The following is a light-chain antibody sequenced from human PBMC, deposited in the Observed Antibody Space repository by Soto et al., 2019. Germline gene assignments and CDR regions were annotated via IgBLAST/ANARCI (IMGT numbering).Light chain of an antibody. CDR3: SSYTTSSTYV. CDR2: DVS. V-gene: IGLV2-18*02. Sequence: QSALTQPPSVSGSPGQSVAISCTGTSSDVGSYNRVSWYQQPPGTAPKLMIFDVSNRPSGVPDRCSGSKSGNTASLTISGLQAEDEAYYYCSSYTTSSTYVFGTGTKLTVL. CDR1: SSDVGSYNR. J-gene: IGLJ1*01.